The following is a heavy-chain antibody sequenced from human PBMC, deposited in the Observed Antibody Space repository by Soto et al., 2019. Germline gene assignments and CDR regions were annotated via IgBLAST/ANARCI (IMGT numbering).Heavy chain of an antibody. Sequence: PRESLKISCKASGYIFIDYWISWVRQMPGKGLEWMGRIDPSDSYTNYSPSFQGHVTISADKSISTAYLQWSSLKASDTAMYYCARIAYGDYVGQFDYWGQGTLVTSPQ. CDR1: GYIFIDYW. D-gene: IGHD4-17*01. J-gene: IGHJ4*02. CDR3: ARIAYGDYVGQFDY. V-gene: IGHV5-10-1*01. CDR2: IDPSDSYT.